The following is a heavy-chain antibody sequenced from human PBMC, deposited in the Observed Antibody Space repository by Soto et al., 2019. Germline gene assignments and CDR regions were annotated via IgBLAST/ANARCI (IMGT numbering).Heavy chain of an antibody. Sequence: ASVKVSCKASGYTFTSYGISWVRQAPGQGLEWMGWISAYNGNTNYAQKLQGRVTMTTDTSTSTAYMELRSLRSDDTAVYYCAREYTVITNNWFDPWGQGTLVTVSS. CDR2: ISAYNGNT. V-gene: IGHV1-18*04. J-gene: IGHJ5*02. CDR1: GYTFTSYG. CDR3: AREYTVITNNWFDP. D-gene: IGHD3-22*01.